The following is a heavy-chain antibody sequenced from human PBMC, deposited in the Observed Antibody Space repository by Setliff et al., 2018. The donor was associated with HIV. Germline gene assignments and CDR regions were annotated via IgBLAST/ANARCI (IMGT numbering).Heavy chain of an antibody. CDR3: ARLGRAIDDGGSSLRLDF. Sequence: PSKTLSLTCVVSDDSFSNYDWTWIRQSPGKTLEWIGYISSSGITNYNPSLRSRVTISIETSNTRFSLWLRSATAADTATYFCARLGRAIDDGGSSLRLDFWGQGMLVTVSS. D-gene: IGHD2-21*01. CDR2: ISSSGIT. V-gene: IGHV4-4*09. CDR1: DDSFSNYD. J-gene: IGHJ4*02.